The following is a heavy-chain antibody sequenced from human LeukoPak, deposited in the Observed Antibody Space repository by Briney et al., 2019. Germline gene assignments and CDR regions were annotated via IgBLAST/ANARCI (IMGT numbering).Heavy chain of an antibody. D-gene: IGHD2-15*01. J-gene: IGHJ6*03. CDR2: ISSSSSYI. Sequence: GGSLRLSCAASGFTLSSYSMNWVRQAPGKGLEWVSSISSSSSYIYYADSVKGRFTISRDNAKNSLYLQMNSLRAEDTAVYYCARDQRGYCSGGSCPYRSGYYYMDVWGKGTTVTVSS. CDR1: GFTLSSYS. V-gene: IGHV3-21*01. CDR3: ARDQRGYCSGGSCPYRSGYYYMDV.